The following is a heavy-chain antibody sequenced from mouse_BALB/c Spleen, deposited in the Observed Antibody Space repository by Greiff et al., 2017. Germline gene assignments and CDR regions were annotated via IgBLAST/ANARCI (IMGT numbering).Heavy chain of an antibody. CDR1: GFAFSSYD. J-gene: IGHJ4*01. V-gene: IGHV5-12-1*01. Sequence: EVKLMESGGGLVKPGGSLKLSCAASGFAFSSYDMSWVRQTPEKRLEWVAYISSGGGSTYYPDTVKGRFTISRDNAKNTLYLQMSSLKSEDTAMDYCARPRPHGAMDYWGQGTSVTVSS. CDR2: ISSGGGST. CDR3: ARPRPHGAMDY.